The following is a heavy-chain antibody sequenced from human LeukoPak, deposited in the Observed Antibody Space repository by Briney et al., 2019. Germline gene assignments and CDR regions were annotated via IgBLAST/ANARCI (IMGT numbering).Heavy chain of an antibody. CDR2: INPNSGGT. V-gene: IGHV1-2*02. Sequence: ASVKVSCKASGYTFTGYYMHWVRQAPGHGLEWMGWINPNSGGTNYAQKFQGRVTTTRDTSISTAYMELTRLRSDDTAVYYGAITPPIVVVPTREDHGAFDIWGQGTMVTVSS. J-gene: IGHJ3*02. D-gene: IGHD2-2*01. CDR1: GYTFTGYY. CDR3: AITPPIVVVPTREDHGAFDI.